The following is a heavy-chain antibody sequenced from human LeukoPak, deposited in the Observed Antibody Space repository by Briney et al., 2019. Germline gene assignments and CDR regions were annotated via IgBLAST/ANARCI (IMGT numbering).Heavy chain of an antibody. V-gene: IGHV3-23*01. CDR1: GFTFSSYA. CDR2: ISRSGDTT. J-gene: IGHJ5*02. CDR3: ARSNSGSYDSQYNWFDP. D-gene: IGHD1-26*01. Sequence: PGGSLRLSCAASGFTFSSYAMSWFRLAPGKGLEWVSAISRSGDTTYYADSVKGRFTISTDNAKNSLYLQMNSLRAEDTALYYCARSNSGSYDSQYNWFDPWGQGTLVTVSS.